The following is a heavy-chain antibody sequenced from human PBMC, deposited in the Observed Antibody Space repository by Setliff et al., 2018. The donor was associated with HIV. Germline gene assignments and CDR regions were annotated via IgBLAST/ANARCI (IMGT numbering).Heavy chain of an antibody. Sequence: ASVKVSCKASGYTFTNFGITWVRQAPGQRLEWVGWINTGNGDTKYSQDFQGRVTISRDTSASTAHMELSSLRSEDTAVYYCAGVSSQFSEWRKDYFEYWGQGSLVTVSS. CDR3: AGVSSQFSEWRKDYFEY. V-gene: IGHV1-3*03. CDR1: GYTFTNFG. CDR2: INTGNGDT. D-gene: IGHD3-3*01. J-gene: IGHJ4*02.